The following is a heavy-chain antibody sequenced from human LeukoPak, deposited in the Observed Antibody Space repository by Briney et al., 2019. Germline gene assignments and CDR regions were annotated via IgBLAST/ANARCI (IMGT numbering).Heavy chain of an antibody. J-gene: IGHJ5*02. Sequence: GASVKVSCKASGGSFRSYGISWRRQAPGQGLEWMGIINPSGGSTSYAQKFQGRVTMTRDTSTSTVYMELSSLRSEDTAVYYCASGADGKYNWFDPWGQGTLVTVSS. CDR2: INPSGGST. V-gene: IGHV1-46*01. CDR3: ASGADGKYNWFDP. CDR1: GGSFRSYG.